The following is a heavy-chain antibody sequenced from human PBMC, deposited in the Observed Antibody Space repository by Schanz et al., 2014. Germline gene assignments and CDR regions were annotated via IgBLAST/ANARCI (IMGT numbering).Heavy chain of an antibody. D-gene: IGHD3-3*02. CDR1: GFIFSAYT. CDR3: AQTRDTFMVPIDN. V-gene: IGHV3-21*01. J-gene: IGHJ4*02. Sequence: EVQLVESGGGLVKPGESLRLSCAASGFIFSAYTMNWVRQAPGKGLEWVSSISSGGRKISYADPLKGRFTISRDNARNSLYLQLNSLRVEDSGVYFCAQTRDTFMVPIDNWGQGVRVIVSS. CDR2: ISSGGRKI.